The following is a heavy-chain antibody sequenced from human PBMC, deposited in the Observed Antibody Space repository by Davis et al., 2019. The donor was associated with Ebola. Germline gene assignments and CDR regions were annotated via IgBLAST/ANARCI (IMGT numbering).Heavy chain of an antibody. V-gene: IGHV3-23*01. Sequence: GESLKISCVVSGFTITTYAMSWVRQAPGKGLEWVSGISGNGRSTYYADSVKGRFTISRDNSKNTLYLQMNSLRAEDTAVYYCAKDNLPDAFDIWGQGTMVTVSS. CDR3: AKDNLPDAFDI. CDR1: GFTITTYA. CDR2: ISGNGRST. J-gene: IGHJ3*02.